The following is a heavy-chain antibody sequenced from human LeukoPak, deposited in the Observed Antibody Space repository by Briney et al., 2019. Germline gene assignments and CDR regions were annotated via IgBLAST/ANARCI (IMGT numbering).Heavy chain of an antibody. V-gene: IGHV1-2*02. D-gene: IGHD3-22*01. J-gene: IGHJ5*02. CDR2: INPNSGGT. CDR1: GYTFTGYY. CDR3: ARDRYYYDSSGLFDP. Sequence: ASVKVSCKASGYTFTGYYMHWVRQAPGQGLEWMGWINPNSGGTNYAQKFQGRVTMTRDTSISTAYMELSRLRSDDTAVYYCARDRYYYDSSGLFDPWGQGTLVTVSS.